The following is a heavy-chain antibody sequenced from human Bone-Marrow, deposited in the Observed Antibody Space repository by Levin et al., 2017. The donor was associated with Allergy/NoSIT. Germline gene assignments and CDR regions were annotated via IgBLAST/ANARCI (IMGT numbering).Heavy chain of an antibody. V-gene: IGHV1-2*06. Sequence: AASVKVSCEASGYTFIDYYIHWVRQAPGQGLEWLGRIIPKSGGAYYAQKFQGRVTMTRDTSISTAYMELSSLGYDDTAIYYCYFFTTSPSDYWGQGTLVTVSS. D-gene: IGHD2/OR15-2a*01. CDR2: IIPKSGGA. CDR1: GYTFIDYY. CDR3: YFFTTSPSDY. J-gene: IGHJ4*02.